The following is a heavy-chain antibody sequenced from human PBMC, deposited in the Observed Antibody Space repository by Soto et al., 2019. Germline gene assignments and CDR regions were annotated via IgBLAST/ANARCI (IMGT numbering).Heavy chain of an antibody. J-gene: IGHJ6*02. CDR2: ISAYNGNT. CDR1: GYTFTSYG. V-gene: IGHV1-18*01. Sequence: ASVKVSCKASGYTFTSYGISWVRQAPGQGLEWMGWISAYNGNTNYAQKLQGRVTMTTDTSTSTAYMELNSLRAEDTAVYYCAKDLLYCSSTSCQQYYYGMDVWGQGTTVTVSS. CDR3: AKDLLYCSSTSCQQYYYGMDV. D-gene: IGHD2-2*01.